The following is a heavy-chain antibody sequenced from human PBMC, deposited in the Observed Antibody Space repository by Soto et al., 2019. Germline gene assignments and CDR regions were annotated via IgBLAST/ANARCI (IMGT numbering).Heavy chain of an antibody. D-gene: IGHD3-10*01. V-gene: IGHV3-23*01. CDR1: GFTFNNYA. J-gene: IGHJ4*02. CDR3: AIHLYYGSGSYYAVDY. CDR2: VSASGGST. Sequence: EVQLLESGGGLVQPGGSLRLSCVVSGFTFNNYAMNWVRQAPGKGLEWVSGVSASGGSTYYADSVKGRFTISRDSSKHTLYLQMNSLRAYDTAIYYCAIHLYYGSGSYYAVDYWGQGTLVTVSS.